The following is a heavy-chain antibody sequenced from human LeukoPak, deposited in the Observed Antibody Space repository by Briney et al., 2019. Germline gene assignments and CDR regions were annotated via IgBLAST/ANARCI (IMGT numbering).Heavy chain of an antibody. CDR1: GLTFNNYA. Sequence: GGSLRLSCAASGLTFNNYAMSWVRQAPGKGLEWVSGITGSGRTTYYADSVKGRFTISRDNSKNSLYLQINSLRAEDTAVYYCVREDTPATANYWGQGTLVTISS. CDR3: VREDTPATANY. CDR2: ITGSGRTT. D-gene: IGHD2-21*02. J-gene: IGHJ4*02. V-gene: IGHV3-23*01.